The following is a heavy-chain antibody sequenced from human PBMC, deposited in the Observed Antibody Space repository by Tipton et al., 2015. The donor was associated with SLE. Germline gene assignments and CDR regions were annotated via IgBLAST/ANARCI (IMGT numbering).Heavy chain of an antibody. J-gene: IGHJ5*02. V-gene: IGHV4-31*03. CDR2: IYYSGST. Sequence: TLSLTCTVSDGSITSSSHYWSWIRQHPGKGLEWIGYIYYSGSTYYNPSLKSRVTISVDTSKNQFSLKLSSVTAADTAVYYCARSTIFGVVTNWFDPWGQGTLVTVSS. CDR1: DGSITSSSHY. CDR3: ARSTIFGVVTNWFDP. D-gene: IGHD3-3*01.